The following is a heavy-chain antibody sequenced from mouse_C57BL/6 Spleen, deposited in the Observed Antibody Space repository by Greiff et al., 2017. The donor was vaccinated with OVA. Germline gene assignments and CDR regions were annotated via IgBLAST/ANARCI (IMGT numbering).Heavy chain of an antibody. CDR1: GYTFTDYY. Sequence: VQLQQSGPELVKPGASVKISCKASGYTFTDYYMNWVKQSHGKSLEWIGDINPNNGGTSYNQKFKGKATLTVDKSSSTAYMELRSLTSEDSAVYYCARGGNYDYSLAYWGQGTLVTVSA. V-gene: IGHV1-26*01. J-gene: IGHJ3*01. CDR3: ARGGNYDYSLAY. CDR2: INPNNGGT. D-gene: IGHD2-4*01.